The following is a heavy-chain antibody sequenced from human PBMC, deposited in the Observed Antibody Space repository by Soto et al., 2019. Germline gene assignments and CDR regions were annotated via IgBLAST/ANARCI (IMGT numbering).Heavy chain of an antibody. V-gene: IGHV4-39*01. D-gene: IGHD2-21*02. J-gene: IGHJ2*01. CDR3: ARRRDCGGDCYVTHWYFDL. Sequence: PSETLSLTCTVSGGSISSSNYYWGWIRQPPGKGLEWIGSIYYSGSTYYNPSLKSRVTISVDTSKNQFSLKLSSVTAADTAVYYCARRRDCGGDCYVTHWYFDLWGRGTLVTVSS. CDR1: GGSISSSNYY. CDR2: IYYSGST.